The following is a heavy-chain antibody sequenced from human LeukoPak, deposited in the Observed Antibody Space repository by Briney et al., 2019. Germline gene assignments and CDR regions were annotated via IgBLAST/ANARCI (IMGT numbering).Heavy chain of an antibody. D-gene: IGHD4-17*01. J-gene: IGHJ4*02. V-gene: IGHV3-11*06. CDR2: ISSSSSYK. CDR1: GFTLSDYY. Sequence: GGSLRLSCAASGFTLSDYYMSWIRQAPGKGLEWISFISSSSSYKYYADSVKGRFTISRDNAKNTLYLQMNSLRAEDTAVYYCARDSPTPVYWGQGTLVTVS. CDR3: ARDSPTPVY.